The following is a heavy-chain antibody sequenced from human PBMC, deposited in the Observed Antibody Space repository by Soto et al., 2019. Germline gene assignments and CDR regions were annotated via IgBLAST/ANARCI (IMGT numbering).Heavy chain of an antibody. J-gene: IGHJ4*02. CDR1: GFTFSRHW. CDR2: IKQDGSEK. CDR3: ARESGIAMAGTDIDY. Sequence: EVQLVESGGGLVQPGGSLRLSCAASGFTFSRHWMSWVRQAPGKGLEWVANIKQDGSEKYYVDSVKGRFTISRDNAKNSLYLQMNSLRADDTAVYYCARESGIAMAGTDIDYWGQGTLVTVSS. D-gene: IGHD6-19*01. V-gene: IGHV3-7*03.